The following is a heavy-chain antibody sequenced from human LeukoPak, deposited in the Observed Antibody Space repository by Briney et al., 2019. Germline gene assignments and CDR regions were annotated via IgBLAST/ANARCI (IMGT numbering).Heavy chain of an antibody. CDR1: GSTFSSYG. V-gene: IGHV3-30*02. CDR3: AKGSGALPHYFDY. Sequence: PGGSLRLSCAASGSTFSSYGMHWVRQAPGKGLEWVAFIRYDGSNKYYADSVKGRFTISRDNSKNTLYLQMNSLRAEDTAVYYCAKGSGALPHYFDYWGQGTLVTVSS. J-gene: IGHJ4*02. D-gene: IGHD3-10*01. CDR2: IRYDGSNK.